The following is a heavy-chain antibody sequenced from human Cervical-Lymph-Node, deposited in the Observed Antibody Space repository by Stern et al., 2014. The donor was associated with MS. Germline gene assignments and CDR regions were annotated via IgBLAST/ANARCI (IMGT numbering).Heavy chain of an antibody. CDR3: ARASPPHCDQRGGFDK. CDR2: IIPIFGTA. V-gene: IGHV1-69*01. D-gene: IGHD3-16*01. J-gene: IGHJ4*02. Sequence: VHLVESGAEVKKPGSSVKVSCKASGGIFSSYALSWVRQAPGQGLEWMGGIIPIFGTANYAQKFQGRVTITADESTSTAYMELRRLRSEDTAVYFCARASPPHCDQRGGFDKWGQGTQVTVSS. CDR1: GGIFSSYA.